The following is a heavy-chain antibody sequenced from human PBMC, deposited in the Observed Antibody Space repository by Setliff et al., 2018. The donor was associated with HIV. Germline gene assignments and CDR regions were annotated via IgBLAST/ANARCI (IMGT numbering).Heavy chain of an antibody. J-gene: IGHJ2*01. D-gene: IGHD3-10*01. CDR1: GGSLSGYY. V-gene: IGHV4-34*01. CDR3: AREGGQGYSGSGSFYHRNFDL. CDR2: INQSGNT. Sequence: KTSETLSLTCAVYGGSLSGYYWSWVRQSPGRGLEWIGEINQSGNTNFNPSLKSRLIISDDTSKSQFSLKLTSVTAADTALYYCAREGGQGYSGSGSFYHRNFDLWGRGTLVTVSS.